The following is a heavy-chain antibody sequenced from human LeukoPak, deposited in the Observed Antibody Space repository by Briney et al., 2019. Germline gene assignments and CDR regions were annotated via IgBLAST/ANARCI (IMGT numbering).Heavy chain of an antibody. J-gene: IGHJ3*02. Sequence: GGSLRLSCAASGFAFSSYAMSWVRQAPGKGLEWVSAINGSGGSTYYADSVKGRFTISRDNSKNTLYLQMNSLRAEDTAVYYCANSYYDSSGYYMDAFDIWGQGTMVTVSS. CDR3: ANSYYDSSGYYMDAFDI. D-gene: IGHD3-22*01. CDR2: INGSGGST. CDR1: GFAFSSYA. V-gene: IGHV3-23*01.